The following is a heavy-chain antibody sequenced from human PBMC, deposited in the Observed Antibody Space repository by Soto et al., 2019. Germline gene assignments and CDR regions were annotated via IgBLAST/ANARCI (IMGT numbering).Heavy chain of an antibody. CDR2: FDPEDGET. Sequence: GASVKVSCKVSGYTLTELSMHWVREAPGKGLEWMGGFDPEDGETIYAQKFQGRVTMTEDTSTDTAYMELSSLISEDTAVYYCAAPRFLEWLSPGSGMDVWGQGTTVTVSS. CDR3: AAPRFLEWLSPGSGMDV. J-gene: IGHJ6*02. V-gene: IGHV1-24*01. D-gene: IGHD3-3*01. CDR1: GYTLTELS.